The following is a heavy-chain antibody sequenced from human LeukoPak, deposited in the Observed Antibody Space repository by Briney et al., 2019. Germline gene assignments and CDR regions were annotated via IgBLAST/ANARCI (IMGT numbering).Heavy chain of an antibody. D-gene: IGHD5-18*01. Sequence: GGSLRLSCAASRFALSDYSVNWVRQAPGKGLEWVSYTSKNLVTIYYADSVKGRFTISRDNAKNSVYLQMDSLRAEDTAVYYCARDGGLSYEIDYWGQGTLVTVS. CDR3: ARDGGLSYEIDY. J-gene: IGHJ4*02. CDR2: TSKNLVTI. V-gene: IGHV3-48*01. CDR1: RFALSDYS.